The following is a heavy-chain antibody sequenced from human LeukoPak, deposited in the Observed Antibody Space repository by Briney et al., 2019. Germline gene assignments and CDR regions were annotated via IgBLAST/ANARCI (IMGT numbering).Heavy chain of an antibody. V-gene: IGHV1-18*01. CDR1: GYTFTSYG. J-gene: IGHJ5*02. CDR2: ISAYNGNT. D-gene: IGHD1-26*01. Sequence: ASVKVSCTASGYTFTSYGISWVRQAPGQGLEWMGWISAYNGNTNYAQKLQGRVTMTTDTSTSTSYMELRSLRSDDTAVYYCARNSGSYYVVAGANWFDPWGQGTLVTVSS. CDR3: ARNSGSYYVVAGANWFDP.